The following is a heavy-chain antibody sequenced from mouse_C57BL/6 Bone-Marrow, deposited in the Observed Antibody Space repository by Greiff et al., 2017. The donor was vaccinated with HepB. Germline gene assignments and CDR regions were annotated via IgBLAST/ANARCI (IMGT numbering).Heavy chain of an antibody. CDR1: GYTFTDYT. J-gene: IGHJ3*01. Sequence: VQLQQSGPELVKPGASVRISCKTSGYTFTDYTIHWVKQSHGKTLEWIGRINPNIGGTNSNQKFEGKATLTLVMSSSTAYMELRSLTSEDSAVYYCVRGRWYYWGQGTLVTVSA. CDR2: INPNIGGT. V-gene: IGHV1-18*01. CDR3: VRGRWYY. D-gene: IGHD1-1*02.